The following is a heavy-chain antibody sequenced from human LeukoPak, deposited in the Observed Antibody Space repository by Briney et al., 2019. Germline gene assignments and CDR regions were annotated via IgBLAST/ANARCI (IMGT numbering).Heavy chain of an antibody. V-gene: IGHV3-48*04. D-gene: IGHD5-18*01. J-gene: IGHJ4*02. CDR3: ARDHNYAFDN. CDR2: IGISSGNT. Sequence: GGSLRLSCTASGFPFIEYSLNWVRQAPGRGLAWISYIGISSGNTKYADSVKGRFTISADNARKSLYLQMNSLRVEDTAVYYCARDHNYAFDNWGQGTLVSVSS. CDR1: GFPFIEYS.